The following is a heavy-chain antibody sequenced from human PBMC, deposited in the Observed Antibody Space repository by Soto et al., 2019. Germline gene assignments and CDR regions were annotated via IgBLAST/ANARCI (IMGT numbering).Heavy chain of an antibody. CDR3: ARGRYSSSTEYYYYYGMDV. Sequence: KPSETLSLTCVVSGGPVSGDDLYGSWIRQPPGKALEWLALIDWDDDKYYSTSLKTRLTISKDTSKNQVVLTMTNMDPVDTATYYCARGRYSSSTEYYYYYGMDVWGQGTTVTVSS. D-gene: IGHD6-6*01. CDR1: GGPVSGDDLY. J-gene: IGHJ6*02. CDR2: IDWDDDK. V-gene: IGHV2-70*18.